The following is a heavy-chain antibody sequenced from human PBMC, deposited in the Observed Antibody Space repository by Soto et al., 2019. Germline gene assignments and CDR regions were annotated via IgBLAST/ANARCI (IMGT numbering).Heavy chain of an antibody. CDR1: GFTFMNYA. D-gene: IGHD5-18*01. CDR3: AKTAGYSYADYYYSAMDV. Sequence: GESLKISCAASGFTFMNYAMSWVRQAPGKGLEWVSGISGRGDSTYYADPVKGRFTISRDNSKNTLYLQMNSLRAEDTALYFCAKTAGYSYADYYYSAMDVWGQGTTVTVSS. J-gene: IGHJ6*02. V-gene: IGHV3-23*01. CDR2: ISGRGDST.